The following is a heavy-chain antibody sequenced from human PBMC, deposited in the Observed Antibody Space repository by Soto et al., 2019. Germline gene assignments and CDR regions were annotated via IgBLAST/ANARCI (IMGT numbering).Heavy chain of an antibody. CDR3: ARETPLHPDYGGNSFSDY. Sequence: EVQLVESGGGLVKPGGSLRLSCAASGFTLSGYSMNWVRQAPGKGLEWVSSISTSSSYIHYADSVKGRFTISRDNAENSLYLQMNSLRAEDTAIYYCARETPLHPDYGGNSFSDYWGQGTLVTVSS. V-gene: IGHV3-21*01. CDR2: ISTSSSYI. J-gene: IGHJ4*02. CDR1: GFTLSGYS. D-gene: IGHD4-17*01.